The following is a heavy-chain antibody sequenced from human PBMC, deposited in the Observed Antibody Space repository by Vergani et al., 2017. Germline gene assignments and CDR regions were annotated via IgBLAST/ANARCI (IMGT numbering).Heavy chain of an antibody. CDR2: IYYSGST. D-gene: IGHD5-24*01. CDR3: ARSRDGYNYGYYYYYMDV. V-gene: IGHV4-59*01. CDR1: GGSISSYY. Sequence: QVQLQESGPGLVKPSETLSLTCTVSGGSISSYYWSWIRQPPGKGLEWIGSIYYSGSTNYNPSLKSRVTISVDTSKNPFSLKLSSVTAAATAVYYCARSRDGYNYGYYYYYMDVWGKGTTVTVSS. J-gene: IGHJ6*03.